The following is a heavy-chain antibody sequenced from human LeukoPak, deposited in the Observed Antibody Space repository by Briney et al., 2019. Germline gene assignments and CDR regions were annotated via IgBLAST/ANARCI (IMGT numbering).Heavy chain of an antibody. Sequence: GSLRLSCAASGFTFSNYAMTWVRQAPGRGLEWVSTISGGGGTTHYADSVKGRFIISRDNSKNTLSLQMNSLRAEDTAVYYCARGHSSGWYYFDYWGQGTLVTVSS. D-gene: IGHD6-19*01. CDR3: ARGHSSGWYYFDY. J-gene: IGHJ4*02. CDR1: GFTFSNYA. V-gene: IGHV3-23*01. CDR2: ISGGGGTT.